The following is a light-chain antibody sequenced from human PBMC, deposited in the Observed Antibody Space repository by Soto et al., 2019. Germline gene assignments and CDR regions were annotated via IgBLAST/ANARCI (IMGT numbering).Light chain of an antibody. CDR1: SSDVGSYNR. J-gene: IGLJ1*01. V-gene: IGLV2-18*02. CDR2: EVS. Sequence: QSVLTQPPSVSGSPGQSVAISCTGTSSDVGSYNRVSWYQQPPGTAPKVMIYEVSNRPSGVPDRFSGSKSGSTASLTISGLQAEDEADYSCSSYTSSSTYVFGTGTKVTVL. CDR3: SSYTSSSTYV.